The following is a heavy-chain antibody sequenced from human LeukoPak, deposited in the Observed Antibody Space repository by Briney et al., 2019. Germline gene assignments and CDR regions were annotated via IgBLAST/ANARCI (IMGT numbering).Heavy chain of an antibody. V-gene: IGHV1-2*02. D-gene: IGHD2-2*01. CDR3: ARVNCSSTSCYSPGYYYYGMDV. J-gene: IGHJ6*02. Sequence: ASVKVSCKASGYTFTGYYMHWVRQAAGQGLEWMGWINPNSGGTNYAQKFQGRVTMTRDTSISTAYMELSRPRSDDTAVYYCARVNCSSTSCYSPGYYYYGMDVWGQGTTVTVSS. CDR2: INPNSGGT. CDR1: GYTFTGYY.